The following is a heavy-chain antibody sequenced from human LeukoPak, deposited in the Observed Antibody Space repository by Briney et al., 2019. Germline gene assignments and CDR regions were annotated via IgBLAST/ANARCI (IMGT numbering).Heavy chain of an antibody. D-gene: IGHD2-2*01. CDR1: GFTFTSYG. V-gene: IGHV3-30*02. CDR2: IRYDGGNK. Sequence: GGSLRLSCAASGFTFTSYGMHWVRQAPGKGLEWVAFIRYDGGNKYYADSVKGRFTISRDNSKNTLYLQMNGLRAEDTAVYYCAKPQTSQSTSPFFWGQGTLVTVSS. J-gene: IGHJ4*02. CDR3: AKPQTSQSTSPFF.